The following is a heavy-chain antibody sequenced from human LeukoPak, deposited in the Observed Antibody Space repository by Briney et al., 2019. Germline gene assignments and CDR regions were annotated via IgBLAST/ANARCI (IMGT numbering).Heavy chain of an antibody. CDR2: ISAYNGNA. V-gene: IGHV1-18*01. CDR3: ARTPKRFGELYQSADY. Sequence: GASVKVSCKASGYTFTNHGITWVRQAPGQGLEWMGWISAYNGNADYAQSSQGRVTMTTDTSTSTAYMELRSLRSDDTGVYYCARTPKRFGELYQSADYWGQGTLVTVSS. CDR1: GYTFTNHG. D-gene: IGHD3-10*01. J-gene: IGHJ4*02.